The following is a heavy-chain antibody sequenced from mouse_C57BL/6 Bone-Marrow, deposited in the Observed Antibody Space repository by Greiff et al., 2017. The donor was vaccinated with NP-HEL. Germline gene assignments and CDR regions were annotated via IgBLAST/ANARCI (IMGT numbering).Heavy chain of an antibody. CDR2: INPCNGGT. CDR1: GYTFTSYW. J-gene: IGHJ3*01. V-gene: IGHV1-53*01. D-gene: IGHD2-10*01. Sequence: VQLQQPGTELVKPGASVKLSCKASGYTFTSYWMHWVKQRPGQGLEWIGNINPCNGGTNYNEKFKSKATLTVDKSSSTAYMQLSSLTSEDSAVYDYARSYNGNYVGFAYWGQGTLVTVSA. CDR3: ARSYNGNYVGFAY.